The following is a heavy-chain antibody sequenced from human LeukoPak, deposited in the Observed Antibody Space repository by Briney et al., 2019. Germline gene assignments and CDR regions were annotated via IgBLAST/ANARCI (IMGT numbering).Heavy chain of an antibody. V-gene: IGHV4-34*01. CDR1: GGSFSGYY. D-gene: IGHD4-17*01. CDR2: INHSGST. J-gene: IGHJ4*02. Sequence: SETLSLTCAVYGGSFSGYYWNWIRQPPGKGLEWIGEINHSGSTNYNPSLKSRVTISVDTSKNQFSLKLSSATAADTAVYYCARGTMTTVTDYFDYWGQGTLVTVSS. CDR3: ARGTMTTVTDYFDY.